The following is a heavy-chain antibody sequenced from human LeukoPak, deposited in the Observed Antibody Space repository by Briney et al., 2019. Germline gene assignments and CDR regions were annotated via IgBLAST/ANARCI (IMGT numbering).Heavy chain of an antibody. CDR3: ARQDEYSSGWTKGDAFDI. V-gene: IGHV4-61*02. CDR2: MYTSGTT. CDR1: GDSISSGSYY. Sequence: PSETLSLTCTVSGDSISSGSYYWSWIRQPAGKGLEWIGRMYTSGTTNYNPSLESRVTISIDTSKNQFSLKLSSVTAADTAVYYCARQDEYSSGWTKGDAFDIWGQGTMVTVSS. D-gene: IGHD6-19*01. J-gene: IGHJ3*02.